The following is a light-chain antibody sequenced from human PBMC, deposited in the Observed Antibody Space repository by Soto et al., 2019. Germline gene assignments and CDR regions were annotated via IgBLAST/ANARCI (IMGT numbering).Light chain of an antibody. CDR1: QSISGW. J-gene: IGKJ1*01. V-gene: IGKV1-5*01. CDR3: PQYYAYWT. Sequence: DIQMTQSPSTLSASIGDRVTITCRASQSISGWLAWYQQKPGKAPRLLIFDVSSLQSGVPSRFSGSGSGTGFTINISSLQPRDFATYYCPQYYAYWTFDQVTKVEIK. CDR2: DVS.